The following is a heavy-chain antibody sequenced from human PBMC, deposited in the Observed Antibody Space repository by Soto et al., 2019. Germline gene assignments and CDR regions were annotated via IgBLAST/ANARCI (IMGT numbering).Heavy chain of an antibody. CDR2: IYYSGST. D-gene: IGHD3-3*01. Sequence: SETLSLTCTVSGGSISSYYWSWIRQPPGKGLEWIGYIYYSGSTNYNPSLKSRVTISVDTSKNQFSLKLSSVTAADTAVYYCARGAGAIFGVVTEYNWFDPWGQGTLVTV. CDR1: GGSISSYY. CDR3: ARGAGAIFGVVTEYNWFDP. V-gene: IGHV4-59*01. J-gene: IGHJ5*02.